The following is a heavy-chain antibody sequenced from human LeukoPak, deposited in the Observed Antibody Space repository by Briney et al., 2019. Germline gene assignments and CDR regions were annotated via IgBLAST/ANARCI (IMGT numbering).Heavy chain of an antibody. CDR2: IYYSGST. D-gene: IGHD3-10*01. J-gene: IGHJ6*03. Sequence: SETLSLTCTVSGGSISSYYWSWIRQPPGKGLEWIGYIYYSGSTNYNPSLKRRVTISVDTSKNQFSLKLSSVTAADTAVYYCASTPALYYYGSGSYYGPYYYYYYMDVWGKGTTVTISS. CDR1: GGSISSYY. CDR3: ASTPALYYYGSGSYYGPYYYYYYMDV. V-gene: IGHV4-59*01.